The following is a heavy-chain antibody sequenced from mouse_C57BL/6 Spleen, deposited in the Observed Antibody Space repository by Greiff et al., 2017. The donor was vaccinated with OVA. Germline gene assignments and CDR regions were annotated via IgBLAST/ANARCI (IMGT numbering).Heavy chain of an antibody. CDR2: IDPNSGGT. D-gene: IGHD1-1*01. CDR3: ARDGYYYGGSYWFAD. J-gene: IGHJ3*01. Sequence: QVQLQQSGAELVKPGASVKLSCKASGYTFTSYWMHWVKQRPGRGLEWIGRIDPNSGGTKYNEKFKSKATLTVDKPSSTAYMPLSSLPSEDSAVSDCARDGYYYGGSYWFADWGKGTLVTVSA. V-gene: IGHV1-72*01. CDR1: GYTFTSYW.